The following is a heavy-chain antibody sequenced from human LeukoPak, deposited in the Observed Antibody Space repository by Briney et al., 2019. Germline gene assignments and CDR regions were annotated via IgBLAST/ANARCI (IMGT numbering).Heavy chain of an antibody. CDR1: GFIFSNYW. V-gene: IGHV3-74*01. Sequence: GGSLRLSCAASGFIFSNYWMHWVRQAPGKGLVWVSRINGDGRSTNYADSVMGRFSISRDYAKNTVYLQMNGLRAEDTAVYYCAITIVGATDWFDPWGQGTLVTVSS. D-gene: IGHD1-26*01. CDR3: AITIVGATDWFDP. J-gene: IGHJ5*02. CDR2: INGDGRST.